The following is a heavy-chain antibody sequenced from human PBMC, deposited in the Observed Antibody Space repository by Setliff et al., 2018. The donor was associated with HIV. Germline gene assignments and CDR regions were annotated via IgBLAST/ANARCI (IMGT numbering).Heavy chain of an antibody. Sequence: SETLSLTCTVSGGSISSGNYYWGWIRQPPGKGLEWIGSTYYNGSPSYNPSLKSRLTISLDTSKNQFSLKLTSVTAADTALYFCARDRHYGPNVLFDYWGHGTLVTVS. CDR1: GGSISSGNYY. D-gene: IGHD3-16*01. J-gene: IGHJ4*01. CDR2: TYYNGSP. V-gene: IGHV4-39*07. CDR3: ARDRHYGPNVLFDY.